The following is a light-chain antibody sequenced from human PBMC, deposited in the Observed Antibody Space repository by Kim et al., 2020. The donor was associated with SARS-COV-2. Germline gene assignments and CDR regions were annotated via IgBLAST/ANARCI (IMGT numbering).Light chain of an antibody. CDR1: SSNIGSNY. Sequence: GQRVNMSCQGSSSNIGSNYVYWYQQLPGTAPKLLIYRNNQRPSGVPDRFSGSKSGTSASLAISGLRSEDEADYYCAAWDDSLSGPLFGGGTQLTVL. J-gene: IGLJ2*01. CDR2: RNN. CDR3: AAWDDSLSGPL. V-gene: IGLV1-47*01.